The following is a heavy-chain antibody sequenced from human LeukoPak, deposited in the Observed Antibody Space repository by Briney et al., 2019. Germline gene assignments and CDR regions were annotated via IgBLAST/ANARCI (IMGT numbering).Heavy chain of an antibody. CDR3: ARAANYDSSGKIDY. V-gene: IGHV1-18*01. Sequence: VASVKVSCKASGYTFTSYGISWVRQAPGQGLEWMGWISAYNGNTNYAQKLQGRVTMTTDTSTSTAYMELRSLRSDDTAVYYCARAANYDSSGKIDYWGQGTLVTDSS. J-gene: IGHJ4*02. CDR1: GYTFTSYG. CDR2: ISAYNGNT. D-gene: IGHD3-22*01.